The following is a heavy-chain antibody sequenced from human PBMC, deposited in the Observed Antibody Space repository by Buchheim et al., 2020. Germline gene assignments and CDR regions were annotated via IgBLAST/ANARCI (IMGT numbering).Heavy chain of an antibody. V-gene: IGHV4-34*01. J-gene: IGHJ6*02. CDR1: GGSFSGYY. CDR3: AREVKQWLAYGMDV. D-gene: IGHD6-19*01. Sequence: QVQLQQWGAGLLKPSETLSLTCAVCGGSFSGYYWSWIRQPPGKGLEWIGEINHSGSTNYNPSLKSRVTISVDTSKNQFSLKLSSVTAADTAVYYCAREVKQWLAYGMDVWGQGTT. CDR2: INHSGST.